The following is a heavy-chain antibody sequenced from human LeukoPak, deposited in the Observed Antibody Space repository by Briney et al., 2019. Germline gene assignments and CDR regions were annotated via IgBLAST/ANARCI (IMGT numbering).Heavy chain of an antibody. CDR1: GGSISSSSYY. J-gene: IGHJ5*02. Sequence: SETLSLTCTVSGGSISSSSYYWGWIRQPPGKGLEWIGSIYYSGSTYYNPSLKSRVTISVDTSKNQFSLKLSSVTAADTAVYYCARWVPAAIGWFDPWAREPWSPSPQ. V-gene: IGHV4-39*07. D-gene: IGHD2-2*02. CDR2: IYYSGST. CDR3: ARWVPAAIGWFDP.